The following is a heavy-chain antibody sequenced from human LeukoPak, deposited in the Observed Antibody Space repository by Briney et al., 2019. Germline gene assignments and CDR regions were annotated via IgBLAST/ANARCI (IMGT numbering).Heavy chain of an antibody. V-gene: IGHV4-30-2*01. J-gene: IGHJ4*02. Sequence: PSQTLSLTCTVSDDSIYTSTYYWSWIRQPPGKGLEWIGYIYHSGSTYYNPSLKSRVTISVDRSKNQFSLKLSSVTAADTAVYYCARGGMGDPFRYWGQGTLVTVSS. D-gene: IGHD2-21*02. CDR2: IYHSGST. CDR1: DDSIYTSTYY. CDR3: ARGGMGDPFRY.